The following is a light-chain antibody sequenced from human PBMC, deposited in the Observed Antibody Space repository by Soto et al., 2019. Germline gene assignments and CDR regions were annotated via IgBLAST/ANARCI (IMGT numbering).Light chain of an antibody. CDR2: AAS. V-gene: IGKV3-15*01. CDR1: QSVSSN. CDR3: QQYHDWPPYT. Sequence: EIVMTQSPATLSESPGERATLSCRASQSVSSNLAWYQQKPGQSPRLLIYAASTRATGIPVRFSGSGSGTEFTLTISSLQSEDFAVYYCQQYHDWPPYTFGQGTKLEIK. J-gene: IGKJ2*01.